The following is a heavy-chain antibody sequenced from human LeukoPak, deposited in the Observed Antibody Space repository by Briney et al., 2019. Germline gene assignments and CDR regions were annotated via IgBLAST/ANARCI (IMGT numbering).Heavy chain of an antibody. D-gene: IGHD3-22*01. CDR3: AKQDYYESSGPTAFDL. CDR2: IIPIFGPA. Sequence: SVTVSCKASGGTFTNYAFSWVRQAPGQGLELMGGIIPIFGPANYSQKFQGRVTITTDESTSTAHLDLSRLNYEDTAVYYCAKQDYYESSGPTAFDLWGQGTLVTVSS. CDR1: GGTFTNYA. V-gene: IGHV1-69*05. J-gene: IGHJ4*02.